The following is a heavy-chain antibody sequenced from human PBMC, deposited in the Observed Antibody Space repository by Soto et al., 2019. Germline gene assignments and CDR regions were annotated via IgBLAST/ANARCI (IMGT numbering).Heavy chain of an antibody. CDR3: ARGPSRYDILTRLNWFDP. D-gene: IGHD3-9*01. V-gene: IGHV1-8*01. CDR2: MNPNSGNT. Sequence: QVQLVQSGAEVKNPGASVKVSCKASGYTFTSYDVNWVRQATGQGLEWVGWMNPNSGNTAYAQKFQGRVTMTRNTSITTAYMELSSLRSEDTAVYYCARGPSRYDILTRLNWFDPWGQGTLVTVSS. CDR1: GYTFTSYD. J-gene: IGHJ5*02.